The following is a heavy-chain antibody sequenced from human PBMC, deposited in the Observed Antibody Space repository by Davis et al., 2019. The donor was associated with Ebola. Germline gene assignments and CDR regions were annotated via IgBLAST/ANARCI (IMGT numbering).Heavy chain of an antibody. J-gene: IGHJ6*03. D-gene: IGHD3-10*01. V-gene: IGHV4-34*01. CDR1: GGSFSDYY. Sequence: PSETLSLTCAVYGGSFSDYYWNWIRQPPGKGLEWIGEINHSGNTNYNPSLKSRFSIPIDTPKNQFSLNLNSVTAADTAVYYCARGQQTHQYYYGSGSYSYYYYYMDVWGKGTTVTVSS. CDR3: ARGQQTHQYYYGSGSYSYYYYYMDV. CDR2: INHSGNT.